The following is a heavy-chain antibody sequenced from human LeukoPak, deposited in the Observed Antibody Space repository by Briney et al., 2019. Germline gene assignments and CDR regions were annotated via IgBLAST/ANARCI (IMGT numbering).Heavy chain of an antibody. V-gene: IGHV3-30*18. CDR3: AKDLRYLAPQSPPSS. J-gene: IGHJ5*02. CDR2: ISYDGSNK. Sequence: GGSLRLPCAASGFTFSSYGMHWVRQAPGKGQEWVAVISYDGSNKYYADSVKGRFTISRDNSKNTLYLQMNSSRAEDTAVYYCAKDLRYLAPQSPPSSWGQGTLVTVSS. CDR1: GFTFSSYG. D-gene: IGHD1-14*01.